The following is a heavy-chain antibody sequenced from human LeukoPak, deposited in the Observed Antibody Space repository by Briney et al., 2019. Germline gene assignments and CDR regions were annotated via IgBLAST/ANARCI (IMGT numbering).Heavy chain of an antibody. Sequence: QAGGSLRLSCAASGFIFSTYGMYWVRQAPGKGLEWVAFIRHDGSIKNYADSVKGRSTISRDNSKNTLYLQMNSLRAEDTAVYHCAKDSLADIDYWGQGTLVTVSS. CDR3: AKDSLADIDY. CDR1: GFIFSTYG. V-gene: IGHV3-30*02. CDR2: IRHDGSIK. D-gene: IGHD3-16*01. J-gene: IGHJ4*02.